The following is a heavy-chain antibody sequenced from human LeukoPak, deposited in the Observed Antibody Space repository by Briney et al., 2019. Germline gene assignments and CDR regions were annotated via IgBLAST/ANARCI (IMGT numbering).Heavy chain of an antibody. J-gene: IGHJ4*02. CDR1: GFTFSSYW. Sequence: GGSLRLSCAASGFTFSSYWMSWVRQAPGKGLEWVANIKQDGSEKYYVDSVKGRFTISRDNAKNSLYLQMNSLRAEDTAVYYCAREASHGYGDYRYYFDYWGQGTLVTVSS. D-gene: IGHD4-17*01. CDR3: AREASHGYGDYRYYFDY. CDR2: IKQDGSEK. V-gene: IGHV3-7*03.